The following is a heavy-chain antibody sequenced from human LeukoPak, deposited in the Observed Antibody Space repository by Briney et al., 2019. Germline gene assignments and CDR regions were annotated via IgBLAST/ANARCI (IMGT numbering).Heavy chain of an antibody. J-gene: IGHJ4*02. Sequence: SETLSLTCTVSGGSINTYYWTWIRQPPGKGLECIGYIYSSGSTNYNPSLKSRVTMSVDTSKNQFSLKLSSVTAADTAVYYCARDLGAITGYWGQGTLVTVSS. V-gene: IGHV4-59*12. D-gene: IGHD1-26*01. CDR3: ARDLGAITGY. CDR2: IYSSGST. CDR1: GGSINTYY.